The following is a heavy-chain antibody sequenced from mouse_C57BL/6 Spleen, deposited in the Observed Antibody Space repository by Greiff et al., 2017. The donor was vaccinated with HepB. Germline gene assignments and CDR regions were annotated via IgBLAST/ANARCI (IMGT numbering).Heavy chain of an antibody. V-gene: IGHV1-50*01. Sequence: QVQLQQPGAELVKPGASVKLSCKASGYTFTSYWMQWVKQRPGQGLEWIGEIDPSDSYTNYNQKFKGKATMTVDKSSSTANMQLSSLTSEDSAVYYLANEPPTAVATMDAMDYWGQGTSVTVSS. D-gene: IGHD1-1*01. CDR2: IDPSDSYT. J-gene: IGHJ4*01. CDR3: ANEPPTAVATMDAMDY. CDR1: GYTFTSYW.